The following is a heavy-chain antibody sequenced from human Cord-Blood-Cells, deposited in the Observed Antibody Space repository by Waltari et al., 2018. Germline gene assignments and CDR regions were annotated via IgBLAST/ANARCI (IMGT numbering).Heavy chain of an antibody. Sequence: QVQLQQWGAGLLKPSETLSLTCAVSGGSFSGYYWSWIRQPPGKGLEWIGKSNDSGSANYNPSRKSRVTISVDTSKNQFSLKLSAVAAADTAVYYCARGTGLGYYFDYWGQGTLVTVSS. CDR1: GGSFSGYY. D-gene: IGHD6-19*01. J-gene: IGHJ4*02. CDR3: ARGTGLGYYFDY. CDR2: SNDSGSA. V-gene: IGHV4-34*01.